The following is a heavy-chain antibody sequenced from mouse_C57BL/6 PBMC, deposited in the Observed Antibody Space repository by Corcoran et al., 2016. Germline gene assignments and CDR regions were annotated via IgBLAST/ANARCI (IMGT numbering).Heavy chain of an antibody. Sequence: QVQLKQSGAELVRPGASVKLSCKASGYTFTDYYINWVKQRPGQGLEWIARIYPGSGNTYYNEKFKGKATLTAEKSSSTAYMQLSSLTSEDSAVYFCARSYYSNPSALFAYWGQGTLVTVSA. CDR3: ARSYYSNPSALFAY. J-gene: IGHJ3*01. V-gene: IGHV1-76*01. CDR1: GYTFTDYY. D-gene: IGHD2-5*01. CDR2: IYPGSGNT.